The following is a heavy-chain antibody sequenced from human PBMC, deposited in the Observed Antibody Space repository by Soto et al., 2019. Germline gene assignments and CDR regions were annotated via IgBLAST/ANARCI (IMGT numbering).Heavy chain of an antibody. CDR2: TYYRSKWYN. CDR1: GASVSTNSAA. Sequence: SQTLSLTCAVSGASVSTNSAAWNGIMQSPSRGLEWLGRTYYRSKWYNDYAVSVKSRININADTSKNQISLQLNSVTPEDTAVYYCARAGPDYYYYGLDGWGQGTTVTISS. V-gene: IGHV6-1*01. CDR3: ARAGPDYYYYGLDG. J-gene: IGHJ6*02. D-gene: IGHD3-10*01.